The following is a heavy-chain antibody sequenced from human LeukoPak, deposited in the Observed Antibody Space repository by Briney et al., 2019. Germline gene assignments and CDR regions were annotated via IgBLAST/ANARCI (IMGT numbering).Heavy chain of an antibody. V-gene: IGHV3-30*02. CDR1: GFTFSSYG. D-gene: IGHD3-22*01. CDR3: AKDLMIVPRARFDP. CDR2: IRYDGSNK. Sequence: GGSLRLSCAASGFTFSSYGMHRVRQAPGKGLEWVAFIRYDGSNKYYADSVKGRFTISRDNSKNTLYLQMNSLRAEDTAVYYCAKDLMIVPRARFDPWGQGTLVTVSS. J-gene: IGHJ5*02.